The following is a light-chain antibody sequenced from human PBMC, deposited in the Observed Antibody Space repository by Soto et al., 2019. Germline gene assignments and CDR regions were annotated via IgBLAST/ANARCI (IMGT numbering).Light chain of an antibody. Sequence: QSALTQPPSASGSPGQSVTISCTGTSSDVGGYNYVYWYQQHPGKAPKLMIYEVSKRPSGVPDRFSGSKSGNKASRTVSGLQAGDEADYYRSSYAGSNNFVFGSGTKLTVL. CDR2: EVS. J-gene: IGLJ1*01. CDR3: SSYAGSNNFV. V-gene: IGLV2-8*01. CDR1: SSDVGGYNY.